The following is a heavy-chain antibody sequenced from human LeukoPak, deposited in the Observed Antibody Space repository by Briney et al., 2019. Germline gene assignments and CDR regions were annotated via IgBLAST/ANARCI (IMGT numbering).Heavy chain of an antibody. CDR3: ARVVDCSSTSCYYYYGMDV. J-gene: IGHJ6*02. Sequence: GGSLRLSCAASGFTFSSYAMSWVRQAPGKGLEWVSAISGSGGSTYYADSVKGRFTISRDNSKNTLYLQMNSLRAEDTAVYYCARVVDCSSTSCYYYYGMDVWGQGTTVTVSS. V-gene: IGHV3-23*01. CDR1: GFTFSSYA. CDR2: ISGSGGST. D-gene: IGHD2-2*01.